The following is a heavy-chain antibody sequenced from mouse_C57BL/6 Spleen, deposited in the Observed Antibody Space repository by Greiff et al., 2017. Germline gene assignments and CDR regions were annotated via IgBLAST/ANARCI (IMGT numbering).Heavy chain of an antibody. Sequence: QVQLQQSGAELARPGASVKLSCKASGYTFTSYGISWVKQRTGQGLEWIGEIYPRSGNTYYNEKFKGKATLTADKSSSTAYMELRSLTSEDSAVYFCARDYYGSSWYFEVWGTGTTVTVAS. D-gene: IGHD1-1*01. V-gene: IGHV1-81*01. J-gene: IGHJ1*03. CDR2: IYPRSGNT. CDR1: GYTFTSYG. CDR3: ARDYYGSSWYFEV.